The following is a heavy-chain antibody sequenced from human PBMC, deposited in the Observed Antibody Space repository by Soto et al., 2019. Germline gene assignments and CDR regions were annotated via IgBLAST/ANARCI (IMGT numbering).Heavy chain of an antibody. CDR2: ISSSGGCI. D-gene: IGHD1-7*01. Sequence: EVQLVESGRDLVRPGGSLRLSCAASGFTFSSYEMNWVRQAPGKGLEWVSYISSSGGCIYYADSVKGRFTISRDNAKNSLYVQMNSPRGEDTAVYYCAKGGPSTWNYLGWCDPWGQGILVTVSS. V-gene: IGHV3-48*03. CDR3: AKGGPSTWNYLGWCDP. CDR1: GFTFSSYE. J-gene: IGHJ5*02.